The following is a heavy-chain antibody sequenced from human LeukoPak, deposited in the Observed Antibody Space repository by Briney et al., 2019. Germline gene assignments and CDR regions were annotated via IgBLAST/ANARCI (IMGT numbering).Heavy chain of an antibody. D-gene: IGHD6-19*01. CDR2: ISWNSGSI. CDR3: AKDTDSSGWFSGGFDY. Sequence: GRSLRLSCAASGFTFDDYAMHWVRQAPGKGLEWVSGISWNSGSIGYADSVKGRFTISRDNAKNSLYLQMNSLRAEDTALYYCAKDTDSSGWFSGGFDYWGQGTLVTVSS. J-gene: IGHJ4*02. CDR1: GFTFDDYA. V-gene: IGHV3-9*01.